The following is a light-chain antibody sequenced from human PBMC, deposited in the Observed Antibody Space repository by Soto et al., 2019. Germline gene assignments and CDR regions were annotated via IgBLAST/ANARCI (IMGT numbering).Light chain of an antibody. V-gene: IGLV2-11*01. Sequence: QSALTQPRSVSGSPGQSVTISCTGTSNDVGAYNFVSWYQQPPGKAPKLLIYGNSNRPSGVPDRFSGSKSGTSASLAITGLQAEDEADYYCQSYDSSLSGRVFGGGTKLTVL. CDR3: QSYDSSLSGRV. CDR2: GNS. J-gene: IGLJ3*02. CDR1: SNDVGAYNF.